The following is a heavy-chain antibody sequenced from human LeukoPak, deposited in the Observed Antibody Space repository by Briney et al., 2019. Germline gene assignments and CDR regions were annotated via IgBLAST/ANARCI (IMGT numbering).Heavy chain of an antibody. CDR2: ISGSGGST. CDR3: AREPSNYDFWSGPLDAFDI. CDR1: GFTFSSYA. J-gene: IGHJ3*02. D-gene: IGHD3-3*01. V-gene: IGHV3-23*01. Sequence: GGSLRLSCAASGFTFSSYAMSWVRQAPGKGLEWVSAISGSGGSTYYADSVKGRFTISRDNSKNTLYLQMNSLRAEDTAVYYCAREPSNYDFWSGPLDAFDIWGQGTMVTVSS.